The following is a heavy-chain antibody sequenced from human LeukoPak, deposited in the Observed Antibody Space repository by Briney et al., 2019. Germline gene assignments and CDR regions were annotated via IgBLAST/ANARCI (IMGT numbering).Heavy chain of an antibody. CDR2: ISGSGGST. Sequence: GGSLRLSCAASGFTFSSYAMSWVRQAPGKGLEWVSAISGSGGSTYNADSVKGRFTISRDNSKNTLYLQMNSLRAEDAAVYYCAKSGSGWYGGPYYFDYWGQGTLVTVSS. V-gene: IGHV3-23*01. J-gene: IGHJ4*02. CDR1: GFTFSSYA. D-gene: IGHD6-19*01. CDR3: AKSGSGWYGGPYYFDY.